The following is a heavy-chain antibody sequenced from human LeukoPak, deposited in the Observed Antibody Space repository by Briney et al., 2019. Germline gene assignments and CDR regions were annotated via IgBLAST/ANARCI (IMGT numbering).Heavy chain of an antibody. Sequence: ASVKVSCKASGYTFTSYGISWVRQAPGQGLEWMGWISAYNGNTDYAQKLQGRVTMTTDTSTSTAYMELRSLRSDDTAVYYCARDSYWVFGVVSLDYWGQGTLVTVSS. J-gene: IGHJ4*02. CDR2: ISAYNGNT. D-gene: IGHD3-3*01. CDR1: GYTFTSYG. V-gene: IGHV1-18*01. CDR3: ARDSYWVFGVVSLDY.